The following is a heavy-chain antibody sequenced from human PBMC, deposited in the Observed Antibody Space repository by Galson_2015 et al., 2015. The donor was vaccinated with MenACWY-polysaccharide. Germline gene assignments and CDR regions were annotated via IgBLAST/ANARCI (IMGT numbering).Heavy chain of an antibody. CDR2: IYYSGST. D-gene: IGHD4-17*01. Sequence: TLSLTCTVSGGSISSGGYYWTWIRQYPGKGLEWIGYIYYSGSTYFNPSLKSRVTMSVDTSKNQFSLKLSSVTAADTAVYYCARGSAGYGAEFDYWGQGTLVTVSS. J-gene: IGHJ4*02. CDR1: GGSISSGGYY. V-gene: IGHV4-31*03. CDR3: ARGSAGYGAEFDY.